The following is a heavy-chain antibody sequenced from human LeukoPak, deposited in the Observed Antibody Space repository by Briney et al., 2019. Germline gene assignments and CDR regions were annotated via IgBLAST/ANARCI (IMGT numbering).Heavy chain of an antibody. D-gene: IGHD6-6*01. CDR3: ARRGGSSSRRSPIDY. V-gene: IGHV3-7*01. CDR1: GFTFSDYW. Sequence: GGSLRLSCTAFGFTFSDYWMTWVRQAPGKGPEWVANIKQDGSQRYYVDSVRGRFTISRDNAKNSLFLQMNGLRAEDTAVYYCARRGGSSSRRSPIDYWGQRTLVTVSS. CDR2: IKQDGSQR. J-gene: IGHJ4*02.